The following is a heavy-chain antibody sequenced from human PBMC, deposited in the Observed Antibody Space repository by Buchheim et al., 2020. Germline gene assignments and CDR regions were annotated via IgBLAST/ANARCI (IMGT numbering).Heavy chain of an antibody. D-gene: IGHD3-3*01. CDR1: GFTFSSYA. V-gene: IGHV3-23*01. J-gene: IGHJ4*02. CDR2: ISVSGGST. Sequence: EVQLLESGGGLVQPGGSLRLSCAASGFTFSSYAMSWVRQAPGKGLEWVSAISVSGGSTYYAASVKGRFTISRDNSTNTPYLQMNSLRAEDTAVYYCANGERFLEWFDAAFDYWGQGTL. CDR3: ANGERFLEWFDAAFDY.